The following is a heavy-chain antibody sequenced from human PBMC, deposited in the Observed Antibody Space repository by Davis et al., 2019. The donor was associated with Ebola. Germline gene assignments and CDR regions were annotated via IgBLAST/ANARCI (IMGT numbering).Heavy chain of an antibody. J-gene: IGHJ4*02. CDR2: IYYSGST. D-gene: IGHD3-10*01. CDR3: ARAKLWFGEFPEVYFDY. V-gene: IGHV4-61*08. Sequence: MPSETLSLTCTVSGGSISSGDYYWSWIRQPPGKGLEWIGYIYYSGSTNYNPSLKSRVTISVDTSKNQFSLKLSSVTAADTAVYYCARAKLWFGEFPEVYFDYWGQGTLVTVSS. CDR1: GGSISSGDYY.